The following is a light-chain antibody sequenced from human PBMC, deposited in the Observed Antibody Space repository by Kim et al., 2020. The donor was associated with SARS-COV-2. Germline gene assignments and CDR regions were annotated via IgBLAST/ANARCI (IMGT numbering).Light chain of an antibody. CDR3: FSTDDSRTPL. Sequence: SYELTQPPSVSVSPGQTARITCSGDALPKKYVYWYQKKSGQAPVQVIYEDSKRPSGIPERFSGSSSGPLATLTIREAQVEDEADYYCFSTDDSRTPLFGGGTQLTVL. CDR2: EDS. V-gene: IGLV3-10*01. CDR1: ALPKKY. J-gene: IGLJ2*01.